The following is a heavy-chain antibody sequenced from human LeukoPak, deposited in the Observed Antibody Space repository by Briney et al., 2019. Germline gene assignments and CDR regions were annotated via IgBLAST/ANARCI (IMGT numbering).Heavy chain of an antibody. CDR3: AAVGQLGESGTTISDY. CDR1: GFTFTSSA. Sequence: WASVKVSCKASGFTFTSSAVQWVRQARGQRLEWIGWIVVGSGNTNYAQKFQERVTITRDMSTSTAYMELSSLRSEDTAVYYCAAVGQLGESGTTISDYWGQGTLVIVSS. J-gene: IGHJ4*02. V-gene: IGHV1-58*01. CDR2: IVVGSGNT. D-gene: IGHD1-1*01.